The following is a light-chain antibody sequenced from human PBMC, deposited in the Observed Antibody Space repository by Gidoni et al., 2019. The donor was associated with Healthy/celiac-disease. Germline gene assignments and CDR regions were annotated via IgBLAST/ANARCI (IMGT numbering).Light chain of an antibody. J-gene: IGLJ3*02. CDR3: AAWDDSLNGWV. V-gene: IGLV1-44*01. Sequence: SVLTQPPPASGNPGQRVTISCSGRSSNIGSNTVNWYQQLPGTPPKLLIYSNNQRPSWVPDRFSCSKSGTSASLAMSGLQSEDEADYYCAAWDDSLNGWVFGGGTKLTVL. CDR2: SNN. CDR1: SSNIGSNT.